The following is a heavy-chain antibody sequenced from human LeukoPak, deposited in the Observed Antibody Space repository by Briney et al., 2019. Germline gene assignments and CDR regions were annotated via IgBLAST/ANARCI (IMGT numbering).Heavy chain of an antibody. CDR3: ASGGPTGTTHYYYYMDV. CDR1: GYTFTSYY. D-gene: IGHD1-7*01. V-gene: IGHV1-46*01. Sequence: ASVKVSCKASGYTFTSYYMHWVRQAPGQGLEWMGIINPSGGSTSYAQKFQGRVTMTRDMSTSTVYMELSSLRSEDTAVYYCASGGPTGTTHYYYYMDVWGKGTTVTVSS. J-gene: IGHJ6*03. CDR2: INPSGGST.